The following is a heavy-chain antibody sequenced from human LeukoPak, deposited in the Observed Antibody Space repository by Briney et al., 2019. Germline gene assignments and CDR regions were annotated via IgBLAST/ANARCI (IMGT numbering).Heavy chain of an antibody. CDR1: GYTFTSYG. V-gene: IGHV1-69*13. D-gene: IGHD6-6*01. CDR3: ARDGVNSSSSTDWYFDL. Sequence: SVKVSCKASGYTFTSYGISWVRQAPGQGLEWMGGIIPIFGTANYAQKFQGRVTITAVESTSTAYMELSSLRSEDTAVYYCARDGVNSSSSTDWYFDLWGRGTLVTVSS. J-gene: IGHJ2*01. CDR2: IIPIFGTA.